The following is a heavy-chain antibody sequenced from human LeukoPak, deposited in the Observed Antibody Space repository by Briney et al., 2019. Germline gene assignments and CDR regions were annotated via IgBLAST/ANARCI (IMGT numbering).Heavy chain of an antibody. CDR2: IGTAGDT. CDR3: ARADVITMALDV. D-gene: IGHD3-10*01. CDR1: GFTFSSYD. V-gene: IGHV3-13*01. J-gene: IGHJ6*02. Sequence: PGGSLRLSCAASGFTFSSYDMHWVRQATGKGLEWVSAIGTAGDTYYPGSVKGRFTISRENAKNSLYLQMNSLRAGDTAVYYCARADVITMALDVWGQGTTVTVSS.